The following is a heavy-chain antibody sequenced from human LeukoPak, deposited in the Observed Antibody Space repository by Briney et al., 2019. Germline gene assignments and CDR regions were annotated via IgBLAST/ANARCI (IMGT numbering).Heavy chain of an antibody. CDR2: VRYDGSKE. V-gene: IGHV3-30*02. CDR1: GFTFSSYG. D-gene: IGHD1-14*01. J-gene: IGHJ4*02. Sequence: AGGSLRLSCAASGFTFSSYGMHWVRQSPGKGLEWVAFVRYDGSKEYYADSVKGRFTISRDNSKNTLHLQMNSLRAEDTAVYYCAKSEDYLEPGIGYWGQGTLVTVSS. CDR3: AKSEDYLEPGIGY.